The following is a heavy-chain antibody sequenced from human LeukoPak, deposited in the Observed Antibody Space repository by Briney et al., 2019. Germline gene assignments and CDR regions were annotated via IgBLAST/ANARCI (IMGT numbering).Heavy chain of an antibody. J-gene: IGHJ4*02. D-gene: IGHD6-19*01. CDR1: GGSISSYD. CDR3: ARGPGIAVAGRSSYYFDY. Sequence: SETLSLTCTVSGGSISSYDWSWIRQPPGKGLEWIGYIYYSGSTNYNPSLKSRVTISVDTSKKQFSLKLSSVTAADTAVYYCARGPGIAVAGRSSYYFDYWGQGTLVTVSS. CDR2: IYYSGST. V-gene: IGHV4-59*01.